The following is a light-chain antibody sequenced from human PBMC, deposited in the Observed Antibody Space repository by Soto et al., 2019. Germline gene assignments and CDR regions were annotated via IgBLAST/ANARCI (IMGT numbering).Light chain of an antibody. CDR3: KQYSTYPIT. CDR2: DAS. Sequence: DIQMTQSPSSLSASVGDRVTITCRASQGISNYLAWSQQKPGKAPKSLIYDASSLRSGVPSKFRGSGFGTEFTLTISSLQPEDFATYYCKQYSTYPITFGQGTRLEIK. CDR1: QGISNY. V-gene: IGKV1-16*02. J-gene: IGKJ5*01.